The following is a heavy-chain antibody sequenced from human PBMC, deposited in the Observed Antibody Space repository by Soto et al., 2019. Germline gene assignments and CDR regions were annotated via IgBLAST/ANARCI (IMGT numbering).Heavy chain of an antibody. CDR3: ARGRVVVVALFYYGMDV. CDR1: GGSFSGYY. Sequence: PSETLSLTCAVYGGSFSGYYWSWIRQPPGKGLEWIGEINHSGSTNYNPSLKSRVTISVDTSKNQFSLKLSAVTAADTAVYYCARGRVVVVALFYYGMDVWGQGTTVTVSS. J-gene: IGHJ6*02. D-gene: IGHD2-15*01. CDR2: INHSGST. V-gene: IGHV4-34*01.